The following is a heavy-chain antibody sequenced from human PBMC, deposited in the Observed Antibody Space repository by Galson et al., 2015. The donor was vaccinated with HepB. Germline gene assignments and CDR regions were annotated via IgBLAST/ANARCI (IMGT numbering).Heavy chain of an antibody. CDR3: ARHYDFWSGYYLYLQRYYYYGMDV. D-gene: IGHD3-3*01. CDR1: GGSISSSSYY. Sequence: ETLSLTCTVSGGSISSSSYYWGWIRQPPEKGLEWIGSIYYSGSTYYNPSLKGRVTISVDTSKNQFSLKLSPVTAADTAVYYCARHYDFWSGYYLYLQRYYYYGMDVWGQGTTVTVSS. V-gene: IGHV4-39*01. CDR2: IYYSGST. J-gene: IGHJ6*02.